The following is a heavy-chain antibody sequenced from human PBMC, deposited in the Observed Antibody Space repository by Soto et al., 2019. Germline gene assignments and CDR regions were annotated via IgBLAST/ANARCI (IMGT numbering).Heavy chain of an antibody. V-gene: IGHV1-3*01. Sequence: SPVKASCKAFGYTFTSYAMHWVRQAPGQRLEWMGWINAGNGNTKYSQKFQGRVTITRDTSASTAYMELSSLRSEDKAVYYCASPLTTVNYYYGMDVWGQGTTVTVSS. CDR3: ASPLTTVNYYYGMDV. J-gene: IGHJ6*02. CDR1: GYTFTSYA. CDR2: INAGNGNT. D-gene: IGHD4-4*01.